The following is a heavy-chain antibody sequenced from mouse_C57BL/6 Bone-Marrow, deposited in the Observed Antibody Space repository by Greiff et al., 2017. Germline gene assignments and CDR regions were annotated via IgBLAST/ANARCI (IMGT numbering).Heavy chain of an antibody. D-gene: IGHD2-4*01. J-gene: IGHJ4*01. Sequence: QVQLQQPGAELVMPGASVKLSCKASGYTFTSYWMHWVKQRPGQGLEWIGEIDPSDSYTNYNQKFKGKSTLTVDKSSSTAYMQLSSLTSEDSAVYYCARDYDEGHYAMDYWSQGTSVTVSS. CDR2: IDPSDSYT. CDR3: ARDYDEGHYAMDY. CDR1: GYTFTSYW. V-gene: IGHV1-69*01.